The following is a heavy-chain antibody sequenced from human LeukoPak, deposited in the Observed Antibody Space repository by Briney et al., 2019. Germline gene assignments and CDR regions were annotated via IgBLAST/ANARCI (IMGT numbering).Heavy chain of an antibody. D-gene: IGHD6-19*01. Sequence: ASVKVSCKASGYTFTGYYMHWVRQAPGQVLEWMGWINPNSGGTNYAQKFQGRVTMTRDTSISTAYMELSRLRSDDTAVYYCARDYVGSRYSRGWYLDVWGQGTTVTVSS. CDR2: INPNSGGT. V-gene: IGHV1-2*02. J-gene: IGHJ6*02. CDR3: ARDYVGSRYSRGWYLDV. CDR1: GYTFTGYY.